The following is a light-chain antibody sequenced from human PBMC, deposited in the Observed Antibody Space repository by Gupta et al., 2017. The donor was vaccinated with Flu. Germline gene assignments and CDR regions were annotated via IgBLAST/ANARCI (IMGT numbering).Light chain of an antibody. J-gene: IGLJ3*02. V-gene: IGLV2-8*01. CDR3: SSYAGSNNPWV. CDR1: SSDVGGYNY. Sequence: QSALTQPPSASGSPGQSVTLSCNGTSSDVGGYNYVSWYQQHPGKAPKLMIYEVSKRPSGVPDRFSGSKSGNTASLTVSGLQAEDEADYYCSSYAGSNNPWVFGGGTKLTVL. CDR2: EVS.